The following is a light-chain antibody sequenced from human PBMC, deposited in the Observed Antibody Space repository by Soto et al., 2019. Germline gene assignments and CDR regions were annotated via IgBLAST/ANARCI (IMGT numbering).Light chain of an antibody. CDR2: EGT. J-gene: IGLJ2*01. V-gene: IGLV2-23*01. CDR1: STDFENYNL. CDR3: SSYAGSSARVV. Sequence: QSVLTQPASVSGSPGQSITISCTRSSTDFENYNLVSWYQHCPDKAPKLIIYEGTKRPSEISDRFSGSESDTTASLIISGLQPEDEAEDYCSSYAGSSARVVFGGGTKLTVL.